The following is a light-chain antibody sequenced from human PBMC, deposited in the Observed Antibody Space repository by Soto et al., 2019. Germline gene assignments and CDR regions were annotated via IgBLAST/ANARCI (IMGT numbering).Light chain of an antibody. CDR1: QSVARD. J-gene: IGKJ2*03. Sequence: EIVLTQSPGTLSLSPGETATLSCRASQSVARDLTWYQQKPGQAPRLLISRASTGATGIPDRFSGSGSGTDFTLTINRLEPEDSAVYYCHQHTSSMYSFGQGTKGDIK. CDR3: HQHTSSMYS. CDR2: RAS. V-gene: IGKV3-20*01.